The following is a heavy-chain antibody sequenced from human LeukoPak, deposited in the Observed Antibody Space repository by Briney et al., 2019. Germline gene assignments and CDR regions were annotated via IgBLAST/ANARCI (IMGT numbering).Heavy chain of an antibody. CDR2: INHSGST. Sequence: SETLSLTCAVYGESFSGYYWNWIRQPPGKGLEWIGEINHSGSTNYYPSLKSRVPISVDTSKNQFSLKLSSVTAADTAVYYCASLHYGGNSEVVDTWGQGTLVTVSS. CDR3: ASLHYGGNSEVVDT. D-gene: IGHD4-23*01. CDR1: GESFSGYY. V-gene: IGHV4-34*01. J-gene: IGHJ4*02.